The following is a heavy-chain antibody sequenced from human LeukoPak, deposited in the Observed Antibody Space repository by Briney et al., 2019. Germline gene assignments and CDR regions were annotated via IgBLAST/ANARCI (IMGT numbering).Heavy chain of an antibody. CDR2: MHHSGST. CDR1: GGSFSGYY. V-gene: IGHV4-34*01. J-gene: IGHJ4*02. CDR3: ARTMGSLILRPQFARYCSGGSCAGGFDY. D-gene: IGHD2-15*01. Sequence: PSETLSLTCAVYGGSFSGYYWSWVRQPPGKGLEWIGEMHHSGSTNYNPSLKSRVTISVDTSKNQFSLKLSSVTAADTAVYYCARTMGSLILRPQFARYCSGGSCAGGFDYWGQGTLVTVSS.